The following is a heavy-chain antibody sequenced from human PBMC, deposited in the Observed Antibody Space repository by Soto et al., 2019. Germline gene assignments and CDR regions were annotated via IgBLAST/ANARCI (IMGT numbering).Heavy chain of an antibody. CDR3: ARDQLGWFGATYGMDV. J-gene: IGHJ6*02. D-gene: IGHD3-10*01. V-gene: IGHV4-31*03. Sequence: QVQLQESGPGLVKPSQTLSLTCTVSGGSISSGGYYWSWIRQHPGKGLEWIGYIYYSGSTYYNPSLKSRVTISXXAXKXXFSLKLSSVTAADTAVYYCARDQLGWFGATYGMDVWGQGTTVTVSS. CDR2: IYYSGST. CDR1: GGSISSGGYY.